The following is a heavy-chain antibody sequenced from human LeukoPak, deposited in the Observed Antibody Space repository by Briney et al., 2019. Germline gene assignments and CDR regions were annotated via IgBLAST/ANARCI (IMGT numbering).Heavy chain of an antibody. D-gene: IGHD3-22*01. Sequence: EASVKVSCTASGYTFTSYDINWVRQATGQGLEWMGWMNPNSANTGYAQKFQGRVTMTRNTSISTAYMELSSLGSEDTAVYYCASTIPYYDSSGRKTQVAFDIWGQGTMVTVSS. CDR3: ASTIPYYDSSGRKTQVAFDI. CDR2: MNPNSANT. V-gene: IGHV1-8*02. CDR1: GYTFTSYD. J-gene: IGHJ3*02.